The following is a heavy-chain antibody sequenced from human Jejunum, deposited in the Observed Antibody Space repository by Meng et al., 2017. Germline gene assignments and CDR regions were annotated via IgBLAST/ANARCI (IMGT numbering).Heavy chain of an antibody. CDR2: INPRNGGS. CDR3: ARGQFCGSGCFGYFDS. Sequence: ASVKVSCKASGYTFTGYYMHWVRQAPGQGLEWMGWINPRNGGSKSAQKFQGRVTMTSDTSISTVYMALSGLRSDDTAVYYCARGQFCGSGCFGYFDSWGQGTLVTVSS. V-gene: IGHV1-2*02. J-gene: IGHJ4*02. D-gene: IGHD2-21*02. CDR1: GYTFTGYY.